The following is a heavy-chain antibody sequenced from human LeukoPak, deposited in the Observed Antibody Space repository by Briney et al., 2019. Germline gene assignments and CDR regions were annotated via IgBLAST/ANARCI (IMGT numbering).Heavy chain of an antibody. CDR1: GFTFSSYA. V-gene: IGHV3-23*01. CDR3: AKNNGGSGYSAADY. Sequence: PGGSLRLSCAASGFTFSSYAMTWVRQAPGKGPEWVSSITAGGGTTYYAESVKGRFTISRDNSKTTLYVQVNSLRAEDTAVYYCAKNNGGSGYSAADYWGQGTLVIVSS. D-gene: IGHD2-15*01. J-gene: IGHJ4*02. CDR2: ITAGGGTT.